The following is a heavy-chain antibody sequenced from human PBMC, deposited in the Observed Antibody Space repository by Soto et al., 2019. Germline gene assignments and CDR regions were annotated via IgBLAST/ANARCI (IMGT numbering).Heavy chain of an antibody. Sequence: ASVKVSCKASGYTFTSYYMHWVRQAPGQGLEWMGIINPSGGSTSYAQKFQGRVTMTRDTSTGTVYMELSSLRSEDTAVYYCARSQTAGTWYYYGMDVWGQGTTVTVSS. CDR3: ARSQTAGTWYYYGMDV. J-gene: IGHJ6*02. CDR1: GYTFTSYY. D-gene: IGHD6-19*01. V-gene: IGHV1-46*01. CDR2: INPSGGST.